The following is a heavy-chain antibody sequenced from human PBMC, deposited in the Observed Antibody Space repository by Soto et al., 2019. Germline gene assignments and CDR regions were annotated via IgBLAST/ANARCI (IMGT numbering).Heavy chain of an antibody. Sequence: GGSLRLSCAAPGFPFSSYGMHWVRQAPGKGLEWVAVIWYDGSNKYYADSVKGRFTISRDNSKNTLYLQMNSLRAEDTAVYYCAKSLGMTYCGGDCYFDYWGQGT. CDR1: GFPFSSYG. J-gene: IGHJ4*02. V-gene: IGHV3-33*06. CDR2: IWYDGSNK. CDR3: AKSLGMTYCGGDCYFDY. D-gene: IGHD2-21*02.